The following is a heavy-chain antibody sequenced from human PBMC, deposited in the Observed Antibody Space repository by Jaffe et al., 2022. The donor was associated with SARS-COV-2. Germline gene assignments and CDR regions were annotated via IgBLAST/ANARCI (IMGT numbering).Heavy chain of an antibody. CDR3: AHRRVGVTSDQGFDP. V-gene: IGHV2-5*02. Sequence: QITLKESGPTLVKPTQTLTLTCTFSGFSLTTSGVGVGWIRQPPGKALEWLSVIYWDDDKRYSPSLKSRLTITKDSSNNQVVLTMTNLDTVDTGTYYCAHRRVGVTSDQGFDPWGQGTLVTVSS. CDR1: GFSLTTSGVG. D-gene: IGHD1-26*01. J-gene: IGHJ5*02. CDR2: IYWDDDK.